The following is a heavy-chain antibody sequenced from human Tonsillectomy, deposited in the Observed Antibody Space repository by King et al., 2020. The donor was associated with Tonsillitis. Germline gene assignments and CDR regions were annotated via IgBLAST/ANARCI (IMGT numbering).Heavy chain of an antibody. J-gene: IGHJ3*02. CDR2: IGSSGGYI. Sequence: VQLVESGGGLVKPGGSLRLSCAASVFIFSTYTMNWVRQAPGKGLEWVSSIGSSGGYIYYADSVKGRFTITRDNAENSLYLQMNSLRAEDTAVYYCARVKKYYYDSSGYPLDTFDIWGQGTMVTVSS. V-gene: IGHV3-21*01. CDR1: VFIFSTYT. D-gene: IGHD3-22*01. CDR3: ARVKKYYYDSSGYPLDTFDI.